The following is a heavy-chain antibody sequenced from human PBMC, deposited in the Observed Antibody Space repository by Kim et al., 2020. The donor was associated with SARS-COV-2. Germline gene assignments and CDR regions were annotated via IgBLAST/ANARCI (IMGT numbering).Heavy chain of an antibody. D-gene: IGHD1-26*01. V-gene: IGHV4-61*01. CDR3: ARHQTSSGSYYESSFDP. CDR1: GDSVSSGSYY. Sequence: SETLSLTCSVSGDSVSSGSYYWSWLRQSPGKGLEWIGYVYYSGSTNYNPSLKRRVTISADLSKNQFSLKLNSVTAADTAVYYCARHQTSSGSYYESSFDPWGQGILVTVPS. CDR2: VYYSGST. J-gene: IGHJ5*02.